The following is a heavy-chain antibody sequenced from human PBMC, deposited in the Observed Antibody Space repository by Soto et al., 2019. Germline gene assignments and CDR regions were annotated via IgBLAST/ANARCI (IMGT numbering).Heavy chain of an antibody. Sequence: GGSLRLSCAASGLTFKTYAMHWVRQAPGKGLEWVSGAGVVYGSTYHADSVKGRFTISRDNSKNTLHLQMNSLRVEDTAVYSCAKSRASINVYSGVDVWGQGTTVTVSS. CDR3: AKSRASINVYSGVDV. D-gene: IGHD2-8*01. CDR1: GLTFKTYA. J-gene: IGHJ6*02. CDR2: AGVVYGST. V-gene: IGHV3-23*01.